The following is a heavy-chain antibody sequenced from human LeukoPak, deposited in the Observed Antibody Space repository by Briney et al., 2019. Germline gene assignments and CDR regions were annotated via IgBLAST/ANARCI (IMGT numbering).Heavy chain of an antibody. CDR3: AKIVKGNYYDSSGYYYRYFDY. CDR2: ISGSGGST. V-gene: IGHV3-23*01. D-gene: IGHD3-22*01. Sequence: GGSLRLSCAASGFTFSSYAMSWVRQAPGKGLEWVSAISGSGGSTYYADSVKGRFTISRDNSKNTPYLQMNSLRAEDTAVYYCAKIVKGNYYDSSGYYYRYFDYWGQGTLVTVSS. J-gene: IGHJ4*02. CDR1: GFTFSSYA.